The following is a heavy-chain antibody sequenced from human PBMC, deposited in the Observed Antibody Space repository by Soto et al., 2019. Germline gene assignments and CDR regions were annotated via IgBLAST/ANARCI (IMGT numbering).Heavy chain of an antibody. CDR1: GGTFYTYT. CDR2: ITPIYPTT. J-gene: IGHJ4*02. V-gene: IGHV1-69*13. CDR3: ARIPRYSFPTSDDLDS. D-gene: IGHD5-18*01. Sequence: SVKVSCKASGGTFYTYTFSWVRQAPGQGLEWMGSITPIYPTTNYAEKFQGRLTVTADGSTNTAYMELNSLTSEDTAVYYCARIPRYSFPTSDDLDSWGQGTLVTAPQ.